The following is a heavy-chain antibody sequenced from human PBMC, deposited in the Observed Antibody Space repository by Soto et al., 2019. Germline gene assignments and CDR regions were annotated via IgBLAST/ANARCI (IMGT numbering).Heavy chain of an antibody. D-gene: IGHD2-21*02. CDR1: GYTFTSYA. V-gene: IGHV1-3*01. CDR2: INAGNGNT. CDR3: ARGCRGGDADWFDP. Sequence: QVQLVQSGAEVKKPGASVKVSCKASGYTFTSYAMHWVRQAPGQRLEWMGWINAGNGNTKYSQKFQGRVTITRDTPSRTAHMEPSILRSEDTAVYYCARGCRGGDADWFDPWGQGTLVTVSS. J-gene: IGHJ5*02.